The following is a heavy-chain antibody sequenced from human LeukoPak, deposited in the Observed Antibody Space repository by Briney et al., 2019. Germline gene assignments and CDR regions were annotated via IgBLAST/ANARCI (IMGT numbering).Heavy chain of an antibody. CDR2: IYYSGST. Sequence: SETLSLTCTVSGGSISSSSYYWGWLRQPPGTGLEWIGSIYYSGSTYYNPSLKSRVTISVDTSKNQFSLKLSSVTAADTAVYYCARHRDAIFGVVIDWFDPWGQGTLVTVSS. CDR1: GGSISSSSYY. D-gene: IGHD3-3*01. CDR3: ARHRDAIFGVVIDWFDP. J-gene: IGHJ5*02. V-gene: IGHV4-39*01.